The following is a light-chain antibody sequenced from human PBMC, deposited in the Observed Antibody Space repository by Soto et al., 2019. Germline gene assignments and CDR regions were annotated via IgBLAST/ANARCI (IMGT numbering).Light chain of an antibody. V-gene: IGKV3-11*01. J-gene: IGKJ4*01. CDR3: HQRSNWPLT. CDR1: QSVNNY. CDR2: DAS. Sequence: EIVLTQSPATLSLSPGERATLSCRASQSVNNYLAWYQQKPGQAPRLLIYDASSRATDIPARFSGSGSGPDFTPTISSLEPEDFATYYCHQRSNWPLTYGGGTKVEIK.